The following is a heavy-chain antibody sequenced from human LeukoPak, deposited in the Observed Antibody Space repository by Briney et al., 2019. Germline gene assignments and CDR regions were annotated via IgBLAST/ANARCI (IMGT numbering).Heavy chain of an antibody. CDR3: ARGGPGPGPKIWYFDL. J-gene: IGHJ2*01. CDR1: GGSFSGYY. V-gene: IGHV4-34*01. Sequence: PSETLSLTCAVYGGSFSGYYWSWIRQPPGKGLGWFGEINHSGSTNYNPSLKSRVTISVDTSKNQFSLKLSSVTAADTAVYYCARGGPGPGPKIWYFDLWGRGTLVTVSS. CDR2: INHSGST. D-gene: IGHD1-14*01.